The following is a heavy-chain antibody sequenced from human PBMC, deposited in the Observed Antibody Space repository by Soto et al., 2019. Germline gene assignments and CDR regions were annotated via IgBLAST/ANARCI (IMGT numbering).Heavy chain of an antibody. Sequence: PSETLSLTCTVSGGSVSSGSYYWSWSRQPAGKGLEWVGYIYYSGSTNYNPSLKSRVTISVDTSKNQSSQKLSSATAADTAVYYWARRYCANGVCTHRYYYCFGMDLWGQGTTVTVSS. CDR3: ARRYCANGVCTHRYYYCFGMDL. D-gene: IGHD2-8*01. V-gene: IGHV4-61*10. CDR2: IYYSGST. J-gene: IGHJ6*02. CDR1: GGSVSSGSYY.